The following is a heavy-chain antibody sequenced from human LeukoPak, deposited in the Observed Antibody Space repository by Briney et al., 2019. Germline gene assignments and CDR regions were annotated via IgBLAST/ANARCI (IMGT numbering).Heavy chain of an antibody. D-gene: IGHD3-9*01. CDR2: IRYDGSNK. J-gene: IGHJ4*02. V-gene: IGHV3-30*02. Sequence: GGSLRLSCAASGFTFSSYGMHWVRQAPGKGLEWVAFIRYDGSNKYYADSVKGRFTISRDNSKNTLYLQMNSLRAEDTAVYYCAKDQSRYYDILTGIFDYWGQGTLVTVSS. CDR3: AKDQSRYYDILTGIFDY. CDR1: GFTFSSYG.